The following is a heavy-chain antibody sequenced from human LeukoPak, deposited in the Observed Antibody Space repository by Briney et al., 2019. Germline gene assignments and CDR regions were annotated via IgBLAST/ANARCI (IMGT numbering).Heavy chain of an antibody. D-gene: IGHD1-7*01. CDR3: ARRRQEIIGGELILNWFDP. CDR1: GGTFSGYA. Sequence: SVKVSCKASGGTFSGYAISWVRQAPGQGLEWMGGIIPIFGTANYAQKFQGRVTITTDESTSTAYMELSSLRSEDTAVYYCARRRQEIIGGELILNWFDPWGQGTLVTVSS. CDR2: IIPIFGTA. J-gene: IGHJ5*02. V-gene: IGHV1-69*05.